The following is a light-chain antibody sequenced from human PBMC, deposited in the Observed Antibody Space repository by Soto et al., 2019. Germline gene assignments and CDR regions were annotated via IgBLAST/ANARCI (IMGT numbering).Light chain of an antibody. CDR1: SSDVGSYNL. CDR3: CSYAGSSTFRVV. V-gene: IGLV2-23*02. J-gene: IGLJ2*01. CDR2: EVS. Sequence: HSALTQPASVSGSPGQSITISCTGTSSDVGSYNLVSWYQQHPGKAPKLMIYEVSKRPSGVSNRFSGSKSGNTASLTISGLQAEDEADYYCCSYAGSSTFRVVFGGGTKLTVL.